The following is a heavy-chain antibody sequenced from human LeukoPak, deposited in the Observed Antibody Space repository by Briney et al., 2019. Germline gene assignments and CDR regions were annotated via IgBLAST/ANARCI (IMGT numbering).Heavy chain of an antibody. CDR1: GYSISSGYY. V-gene: IGHV4-38-2*02. CDR2: IYHSGST. CDR3: ARVYSSSSRGAFDI. J-gene: IGHJ3*02. Sequence: PSETLSLTCTASGYSISSGYYWGWLRQPPGKGLEWIVSIYHSGSTYYNPSLKSRVTISVDTSKNQFSLKLSSVTAADTDVYYCARVYSSSSRGAFDIWGQGTMVTVSS. D-gene: IGHD6-6*01.